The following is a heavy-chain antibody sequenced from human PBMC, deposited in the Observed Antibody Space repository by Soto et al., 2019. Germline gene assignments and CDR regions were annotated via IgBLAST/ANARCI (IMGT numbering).Heavy chain of an antibody. J-gene: IGHJ5*02. Sequence: GGSLRLSCAASGFTVGTKYMSWVRQAPGKGLEWVSVIYSGGSTFYADSVRGRFTISRDNSKNTVNLQMNSLRAEDTAVYYCARDPWAADPWGQGTLVTVS. CDR1: GFTVGTKY. CDR3: ARDPWAADP. V-gene: IGHV3-66*01. CDR2: IYSGGST. D-gene: IGHD3-16*01.